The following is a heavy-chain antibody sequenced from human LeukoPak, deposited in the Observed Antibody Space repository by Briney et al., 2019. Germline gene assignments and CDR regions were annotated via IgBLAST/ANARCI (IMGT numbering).Heavy chain of an antibody. CDR2: ISAYNGNT. CDR3: ARVFNYYDYFDY. CDR1: QYTFTTYY. V-gene: IGHV1-18*04. D-gene: IGHD3-22*01. J-gene: IGHJ4*02. Sequence: ASVKVSCKASQYTFTTYYMHWVRQAPGQGLEWMGWISAYNGNTNYGQKLQGRVTMTTDTSTSTAYMELSSLRSEDTAVYYCARVFNYYDYFDYWGQGTLVTVSS.